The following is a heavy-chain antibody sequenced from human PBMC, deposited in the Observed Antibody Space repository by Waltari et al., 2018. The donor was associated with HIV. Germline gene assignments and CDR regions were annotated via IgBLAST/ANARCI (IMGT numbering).Heavy chain of an antibody. V-gene: IGHV3-23*04. CDR1: GFIFGDYA. D-gene: IGHD2-21*01. CDR2: AGGAGDDD. CDR3: AKDHFARNSLWDAFDI. J-gene: IGHJ3*02. Sequence: EGELVESGGGLVLPGGSLRLSCAGTGFIFGDYAMSWVRQAPGKWLEWVSSAGGAGDDDYYADSVKGRFTISRDHSKKTLHLQMNSLRAEDTAVYYCAKDHFARNSLWDAFDIWGQGTMVTVSS.